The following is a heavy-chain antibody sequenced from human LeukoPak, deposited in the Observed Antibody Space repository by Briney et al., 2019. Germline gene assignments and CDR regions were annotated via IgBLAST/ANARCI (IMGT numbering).Heavy chain of an antibody. CDR1: GFTFSSYS. Sequence: GSLRLSCAASGFTFSSYSMNWVRQPPGKGLEWIGEINHSGSTNYNPSLKSRVTISVDTSKNQFSLKLSSVTAADTAVYYCARVYRSWWGIDYWGQGTLVTVSS. D-gene: IGHD2-8*02. CDR2: INHSGST. J-gene: IGHJ4*02. CDR3: ARVYRSWWGIDY. V-gene: IGHV4-34*01.